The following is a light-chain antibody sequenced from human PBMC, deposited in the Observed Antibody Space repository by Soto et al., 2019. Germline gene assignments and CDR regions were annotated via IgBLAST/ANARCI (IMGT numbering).Light chain of an antibody. CDR1: QSVSSSY. V-gene: IGKV3-20*01. J-gene: IGKJ1*01. CDR2: GAY. Sequence: EIVLTQSPGTLSLSPGERATLSCRASQSVSSSYLAWYQQKPGQAPRLLIYGAYSRATGIPDRFSGSGSGTVFTLTISRLEPEDFAVYYCQQYGSSRTFGQGTKVEIK. CDR3: QQYGSSRT.